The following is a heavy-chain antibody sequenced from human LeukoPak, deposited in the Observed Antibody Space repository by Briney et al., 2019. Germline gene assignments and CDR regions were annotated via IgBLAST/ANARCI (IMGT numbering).Heavy chain of an antibody. J-gene: IGHJ3*02. V-gene: IGHV3-30*04. CDR1: GFTFSSYA. Sequence: GGSLRLSCAASGFTFSSYAMHWVRQAPGKGLEWVAVISYDGSNKYYADSVKGRFTISSDNSKNTLYLQMNSLRAEDTAVYYCAKGIAPGDYGAFDIWGQGTMVTVSS. D-gene: IGHD4-17*01. CDR3: AKGIAPGDYGAFDI. CDR2: ISYDGSNK.